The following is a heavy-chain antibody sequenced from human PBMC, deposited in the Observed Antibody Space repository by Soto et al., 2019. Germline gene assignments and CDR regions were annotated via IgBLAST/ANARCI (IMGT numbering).Heavy chain of an antibody. D-gene: IGHD6-19*01. CDR2: ISYDGSNK. V-gene: IGHV3-30*18. Sequence: QVQLVESGGGVVQPGRSLRLSCAASGFTFSSYGMHWVRQAPGKGLEWVAVISYDGSNKYYADSVKGRFTISRDNSKNTLYLQMNSLRAEDTAVYYCAKGPYSSGWYYFDYWGQGTLVTVSS. CDR1: GFTFSSYG. CDR3: AKGPYSSGWYYFDY. J-gene: IGHJ4*02.